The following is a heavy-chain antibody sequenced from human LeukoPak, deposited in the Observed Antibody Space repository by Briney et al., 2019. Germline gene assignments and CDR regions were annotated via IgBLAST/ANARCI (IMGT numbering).Heavy chain of an antibody. J-gene: IGHJ6*03. CDR1: GYTFTSYD. D-gene: IGHD3-3*01. CDR2: MNPNSGNT. V-gene: IGHV1-8*01. Sequence: ASVKLSCKASGYTFTSYDTNWVRQAPGQGLEWMGWMNPNSGNTGYAQKFQGRVTMTRNTSISTAYMELSSLRSEDTAVYYCARAQRTVLRFLEWLSKGPMDVWGKGTTVTVSS. CDR3: ARAQRTVLRFLEWLSKGPMDV.